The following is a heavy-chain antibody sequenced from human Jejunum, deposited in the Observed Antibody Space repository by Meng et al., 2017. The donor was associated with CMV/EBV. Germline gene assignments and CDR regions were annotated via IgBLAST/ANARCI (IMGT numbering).Heavy chain of an antibody. D-gene: IGHD1-14*01. CDR2: IRSTADGGPT. Sequence: ASGFTFSDGWMNWVRQGPGKGLEWVGRIRSTADGGPTDYIAPVKGRFIISRDDSKNMVFLQMNSLKSDDTAVYYCTTRIRTTNDFWGQGTLVTVSS. V-gene: IGHV3-15*01. CDR1: GFTFSDGW. J-gene: IGHJ4*02. CDR3: TTRIRTTNDF.